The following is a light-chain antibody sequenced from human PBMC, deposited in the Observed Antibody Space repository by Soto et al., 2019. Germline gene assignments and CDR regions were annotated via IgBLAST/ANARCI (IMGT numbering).Light chain of an antibody. V-gene: IGLV2-14*01. CDR2: EVS. CDR3: AAWDDNLNGWF. Sequence: QSALTQPASVSGSPGQSITISCTGTSSDIGEYNYVSWYQQHPGKAPKLMIYEVSNRPSGVSNRFSGSKSGNTASLTISGLQAEDEGDYYCAAWDDNLNGWFFGGGTQLTVL. CDR1: SSDIGEYNY. J-gene: IGLJ2*01.